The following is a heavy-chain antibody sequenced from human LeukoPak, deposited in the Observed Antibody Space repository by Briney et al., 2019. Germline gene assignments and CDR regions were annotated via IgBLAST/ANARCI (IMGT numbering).Heavy chain of an antibody. CDR1: GFTFSSYA. J-gene: IGHJ4*02. D-gene: IGHD2-2*01. V-gene: IGHV3-64D*06. CDR2: ISSNGGST. Sequence: GGSLRLSCAASGFTFSSYAMHWVRQAPGKGLEYVSAISSNGGSTYYADSVKGRFTISRDNSKNTLYPQMSSLRAEDTAVYYCVKSSSVVVPAAPPFDYWGQGTLVTVSS. CDR3: VKSSSVVVPAAPPFDY.